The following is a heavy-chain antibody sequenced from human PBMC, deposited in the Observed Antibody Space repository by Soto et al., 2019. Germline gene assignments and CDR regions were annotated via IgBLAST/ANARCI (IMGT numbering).Heavy chain of an antibody. D-gene: IGHD5-12*01. CDR3: ARLDGYNLEADY. Sequence: QVQLQESGPGLVKPSETLSLTCTVSGGSIRSYYWSWIRQPPGKGLEWIGYFYYSGSTNYNPSLESRVTVSVDTSKNQFALKLTSVTAADTAVYYCARLDGYNLEADYWGQGTLVTVSS. CDR2: FYYSGST. CDR1: GGSIRSYY. V-gene: IGHV4-59*08. J-gene: IGHJ4*02.